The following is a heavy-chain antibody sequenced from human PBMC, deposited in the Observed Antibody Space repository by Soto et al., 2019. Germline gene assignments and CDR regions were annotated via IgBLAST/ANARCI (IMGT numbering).Heavy chain of an antibody. V-gene: IGHV1-8*01. D-gene: IGHD2-21*02. J-gene: IGHJ6*03. Sequence: ASVKVSCKASRYTFTSYDINWVRQATGQGLEWMGWMNPNSGNTGYAQKFQGRVTMTRNTSISTAYMELSSLRSEDTAVYYCARGMGSNTACYYMDVWGQAPTVTVSS. CDR3: ARGMGSNTACYYMDV. CDR2: MNPNSGNT. CDR1: RYTFTSYD.